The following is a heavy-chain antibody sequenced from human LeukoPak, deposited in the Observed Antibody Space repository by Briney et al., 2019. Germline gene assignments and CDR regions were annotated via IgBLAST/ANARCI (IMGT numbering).Heavy chain of an antibody. CDR2: INHSRST. V-gene: IGHV4-34*01. J-gene: IGHJ2*01. D-gene: IGHD4-17*01. CDR1: GGSFSGYY. CDR3: ARKGTDYGGNWYFDL. Sequence: SETLSLTCAVYGGSFSGYYWSWIRQPPGKGLEWIGEINHSRSTNYNPSLKSRVTISVDTSKNQFSLKLSSVTAADTAVYYCARKGTDYGGNWYFDLWGRGTLVTVSS.